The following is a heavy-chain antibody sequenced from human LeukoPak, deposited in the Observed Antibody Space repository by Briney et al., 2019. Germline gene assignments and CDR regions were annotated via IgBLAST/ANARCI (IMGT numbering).Heavy chain of an antibody. CDR1: GFTFSSYA. V-gene: IGHV3-23*01. D-gene: IGHD2-2*01. Sequence: GGSLRLSCAASGFTFSSYAMSWVRQAPGKGLEWVSAISGSGGSTYYADSVKGRFTISRDNSKNTLYLQMNSLRAEDTAVYYCAREPPLIVVVPAAINYYYGMDVWGQGTTVTVSS. J-gene: IGHJ6*02. CDR2: ISGSGGST. CDR3: AREPPLIVVVPAAINYYYGMDV.